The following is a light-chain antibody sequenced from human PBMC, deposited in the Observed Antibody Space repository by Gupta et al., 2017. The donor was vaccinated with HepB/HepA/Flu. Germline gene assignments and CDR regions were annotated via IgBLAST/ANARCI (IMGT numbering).Light chain of an antibody. CDR2: AAS. V-gene: IGKV1-39*01. Sequence: DIQMTQSPSSLSASVGDRVTITCRASQSVSTYLNWYQQKPGKAPKLLIYAASSLQSGVPSRFSGSGSGTDFTLAISRLQPEDFATYYCQQRDITPTTFGQGTKVEVK. CDR1: QSVSTY. J-gene: IGKJ1*01. CDR3: QQRDITPTT.